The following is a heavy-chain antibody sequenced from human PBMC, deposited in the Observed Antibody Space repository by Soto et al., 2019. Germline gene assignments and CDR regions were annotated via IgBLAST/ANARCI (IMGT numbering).Heavy chain of an antibody. D-gene: IGHD1-1*01. CDR2: MNPSNGNA. V-gene: IGHV1-8*01. Sequence: GASVNVSCKASGYTFITYDINWVRQATGQGLEWMGWMNPSNGNAGYAQNFQGRVTMTRNTSISTAYMELSSLRSDDTAVYFCARRKERYGPTYCDAWGKGSVVSV. CDR1: GYTFITYD. J-gene: IGHJ4*02. CDR3: ARRKERYGPTYCDA.